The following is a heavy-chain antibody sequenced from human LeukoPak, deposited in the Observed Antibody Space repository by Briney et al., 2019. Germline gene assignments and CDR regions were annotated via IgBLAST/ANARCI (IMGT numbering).Heavy chain of an antibody. J-gene: IGHJ6*02. Sequence: ASVKVSCKASGYTFTSYDINWVRQATGQGLEWMGWMNPNSGNTGYAQKFQGRVTMTRNTSISTAYMELSSLRSEDTAVYYCARVRPLQLRYFEVGYYGMDVWGQGTTVTVSS. D-gene: IGHD3-9*01. CDR1: GYTFTSYD. V-gene: IGHV1-8*01. CDR3: ARVRPLQLRYFEVGYYGMDV. CDR2: MNPNSGNT.